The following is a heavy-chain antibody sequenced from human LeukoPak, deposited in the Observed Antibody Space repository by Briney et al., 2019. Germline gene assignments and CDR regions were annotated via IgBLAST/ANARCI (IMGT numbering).Heavy chain of an antibody. CDR3: ARWRWGCAFDP. V-gene: IGHV4-59*01. D-gene: IGHD7-27*01. CDR1: GGSISSYY. J-gene: IGHJ5*02. CDR2: TYYSGST. Sequence: SETLSLTCTVSGGSISSYYWSWIRQPPGKGLEWIGYTYYSGSTNYNPSLKSRVTISVDTSKNQFSLKLSSVTAADTAVYYCARWRWGCAFDPWGQGTLVTVSS.